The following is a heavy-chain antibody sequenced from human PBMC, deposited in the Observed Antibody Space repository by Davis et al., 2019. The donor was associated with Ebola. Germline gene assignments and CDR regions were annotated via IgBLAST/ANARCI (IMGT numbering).Heavy chain of an antibody. CDR2: IYYSGTT. D-gene: IGHD2-2*01. J-gene: IGHJ5*02. CDR1: GGSISSYY. Sequence: GSLRLSCTVSGGSISSYYWSWIRQPPGKGLESIGYIYYSGTTYYNPSLRSRVTISVDTSKNQFSLKLSSVTAADTAVYYCARVGRYCISTSCSRWFDPWGQGTLVTVSS. V-gene: IGHV4-59*08. CDR3: ARVGRYCISTSCSRWFDP.